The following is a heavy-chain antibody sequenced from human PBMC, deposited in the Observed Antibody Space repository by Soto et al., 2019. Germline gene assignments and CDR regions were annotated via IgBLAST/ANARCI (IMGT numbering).Heavy chain of an antibody. CDR1: GFTFSSYS. CDR3: ARDGHRSGWNPDDFDI. V-gene: IGHV3-21*01. Sequence: PGGSLRLSCTASGFTFSSYSMNWVRQAPGKGLEWVSFSSSSSKYIYYADSVKGRFTISRDNAKNSLYLQMNTLGADDTAVYYCARDGHRSGWNPDDFDIWGQGTMVTVSS. CDR2: SSSSSKYI. D-gene: IGHD6-19*01. J-gene: IGHJ3*02.